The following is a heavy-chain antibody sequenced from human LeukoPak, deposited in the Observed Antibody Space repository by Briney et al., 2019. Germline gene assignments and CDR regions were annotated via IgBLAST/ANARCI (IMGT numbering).Heavy chain of an antibody. V-gene: IGHV4-59*12. CDR3: AIDSSGYYRLDY. Sequence: KPSETLSLTCTVSGGSISSYYWSWIRQPPGKGLEWIGYVFYSGSTKYNPSLKSRVTISVDTSKNQFSLKLSSVTAADTAVYYCAIDSSGYYRLDYWGQGTLVTVSS. D-gene: IGHD3-22*01. CDR2: VFYSGST. J-gene: IGHJ4*02. CDR1: GGSISSYY.